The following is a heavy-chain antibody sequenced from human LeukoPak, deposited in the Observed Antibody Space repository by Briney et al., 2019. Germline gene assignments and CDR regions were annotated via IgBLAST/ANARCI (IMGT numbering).Heavy chain of an antibody. J-gene: IGHJ4*02. CDR1: GFSVSGTH. CDR2: MYTGGTT. V-gene: IGHV3-53*01. Sequence: GGSLRLSCAASGFSVSGTHMSWARQAPGKGLEWVSAMYTGGTTYYSDSVQGRFTIYRDNSKNNLYLQMNSLRAEDTAVYYCAKDEATSGGGLASWGQGTLVSVSS. CDR3: AKDEATSGGGLAS. D-gene: IGHD3-16*01.